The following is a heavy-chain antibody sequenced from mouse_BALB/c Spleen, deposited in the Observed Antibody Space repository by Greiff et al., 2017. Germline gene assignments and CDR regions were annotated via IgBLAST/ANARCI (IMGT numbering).Heavy chain of an antibody. J-gene: IGHJ3*01. D-gene: IGHD1-1*01. Sequence: EVKLMESGGGLVKPGGSLKLSCAASGFTFSSYAMSWVRQSPEKRLEWVAEISSGGSYTYYPDTVTGRFTISRDNAKNTLYLEMSSLRSEDTAMYYCARDYYGSRGAWFAYWGQGTLVTVSA. CDR1: GFTFSSYA. V-gene: IGHV5-9-4*01. CDR3: ARDYYGSRGAWFAY. CDR2: ISSGGSYT.